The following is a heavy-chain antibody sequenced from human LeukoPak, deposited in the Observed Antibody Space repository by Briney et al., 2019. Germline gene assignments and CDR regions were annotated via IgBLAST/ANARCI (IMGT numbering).Heavy chain of an antibody. CDR2: MNPNSGNT. Sequence: GASVKVSCKASGYTFTSYDINWVRQATGQGLEWMGWMNPNSGNTGYAQKLQGRVTITRNTSISTAYMELSSLRSEDTAVYYCATPTRPPATYYYGSGSYYSSFDYWGQGTLVTVSS. D-gene: IGHD3-10*01. CDR1: GYTFTSYD. CDR3: ATPTRPPATYYYGSGSYYSSFDY. J-gene: IGHJ4*02. V-gene: IGHV1-8*03.